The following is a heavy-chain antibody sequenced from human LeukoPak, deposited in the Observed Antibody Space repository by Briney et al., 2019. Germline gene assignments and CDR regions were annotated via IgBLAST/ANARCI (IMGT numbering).Heavy chain of an antibody. J-gene: IGHJ1*01. CDR2: IYSGGST. CDR3: ARDTDYYGSGRHGYFDH. D-gene: IGHD3-10*01. CDR1: GLSISNNF. Sequence: GGSLRLSCAASGLSISNNFMGWVRQAPGKGLEWVSPIYSGGSTYSADSVQGRFTISRDSSKNTLHLQMNGLRAEDTAVYYCARDTDYYGSGRHGYFDHWGQGTLVTVSS. V-gene: IGHV3-66*01.